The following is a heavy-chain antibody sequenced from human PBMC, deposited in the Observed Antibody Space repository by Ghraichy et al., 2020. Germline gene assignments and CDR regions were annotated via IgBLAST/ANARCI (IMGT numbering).Heavy chain of an antibody. D-gene: IGHD1-26*01. V-gene: IGHV1-24*01. CDR3: ATEGLVGATHDFDY. CDR1: GYTLTELS. J-gene: IGHJ4*02. CDR2: FDPEDGET. Sequence: ASVKVSCKVSGYTLTELSMHWVRQAPGKGLEWMGGFDPEDGETIYAQKFQGRVTMTEDTSTDTAYMELSSLRSEDTAVYYCATEGLVGATHDFDYWGQGTLVTVSS.